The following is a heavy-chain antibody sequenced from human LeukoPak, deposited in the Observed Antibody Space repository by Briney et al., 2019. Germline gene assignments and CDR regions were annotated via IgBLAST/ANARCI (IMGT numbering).Heavy chain of an antibody. CDR3: ARLTIGIWGSLDY. CDR1: GYTFTTYG. CDR2: ISAYSGNA. Sequence: ASVRVSCKASGYTFTTYGISWVRQAPGQGLEWMGWISAYSGNANYAQKLQGRVTMTTDTSTSTAYMELRSLTSDDTAVYYCARLTIGIWGSLDYWGQGTLVTVSS. V-gene: IGHV1-18*01. D-gene: IGHD7-27*01. J-gene: IGHJ4*02.